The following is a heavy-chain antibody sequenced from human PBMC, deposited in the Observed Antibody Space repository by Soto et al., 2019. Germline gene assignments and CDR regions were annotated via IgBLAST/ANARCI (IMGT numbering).Heavy chain of an antibody. CDR2: ISYDGSNK. D-gene: IGHD5-12*01. V-gene: IGHV3-30-3*01. CDR3: RIVATRGGNYYYGMDV. Sequence: GGSLRLSCAASGFTFSSYAMHWVRQAPGKGLEWVAVISYDGSNKYYADSVKGRFTISRDNSKNTLYLQMNSLRAEDTAVYYCRIVATRGGNYYYGMDVWGQGTTVTVSS. J-gene: IGHJ6*02. CDR1: GFTFSSYA.